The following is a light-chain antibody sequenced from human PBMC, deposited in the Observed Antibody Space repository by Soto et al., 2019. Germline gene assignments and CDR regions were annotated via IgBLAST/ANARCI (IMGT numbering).Light chain of an antibody. J-gene: IGKJ4*01. CDR2: AAS. CDR3: QQSYITPAG. V-gene: IGKV1-39*01. Sequence: DIKMNQSPSSLSATVGDRVTITCRASQSISTHLNWYQQKPGKAPNLLIYAASSLQSGVPSRFSGSGSGTDFTLTISSLQPEDFATYFCQQSYITPAGFGGGTKVDIK. CDR1: QSISTH.